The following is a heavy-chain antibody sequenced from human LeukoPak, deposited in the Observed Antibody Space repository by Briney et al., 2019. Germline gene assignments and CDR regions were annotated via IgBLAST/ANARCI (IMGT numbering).Heavy chain of an antibody. D-gene: IGHD3-16*01. Sequence: ASVKVSCKASGHTFFNFGVTWVRQAPGQGLEWMGWINSDNGNKNYAQKFQGRVTMNIDTSTNTAYMELRSLTSDDTAVYFCAKNRENTWWSLVDHWGQGTLVTVSS. CDR1: GHTFFNFG. CDR2: INSDNGNK. J-gene: IGHJ4*02. V-gene: IGHV1-18*01. CDR3: AKNRENTWWSLVDH.